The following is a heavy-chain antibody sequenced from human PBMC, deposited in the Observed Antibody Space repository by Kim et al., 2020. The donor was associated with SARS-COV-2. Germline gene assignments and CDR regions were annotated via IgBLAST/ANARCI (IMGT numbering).Heavy chain of an antibody. CDR2: ISYDGSNK. D-gene: IGHD4-17*01. J-gene: IGHJ4*02. Sequence: GGSLRLSCAASGFTFSSYAMHWVRQAPGKGLEWVAVISYDGSNKYYADSVKGRFTISRDNSKNTLYLQMNSLRAEDTAVYYCARGLIRSPRYWGQGTLVTVSS. CDR3: ARGLIRSPRY. V-gene: IGHV3-30-3*01. CDR1: GFTFSSYA.